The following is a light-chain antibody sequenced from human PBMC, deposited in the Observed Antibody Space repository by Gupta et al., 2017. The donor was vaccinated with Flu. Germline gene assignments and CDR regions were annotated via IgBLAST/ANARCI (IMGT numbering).Light chain of an antibody. V-gene: IGKV3-11*01. CDR1: QSITIY. CDR2: DAS. CDR3: QQRSCLPMYT. Sequence: ATLSLSPGDRAILSCRASQSITIYLAWYQQKPGQPPRLLMFDASKRAAGIPDRFSGSGSGTDFTLTISTREPEDFAVYYCQQRSCLPMYTFGQGTKLE. J-gene: IGKJ2*01.